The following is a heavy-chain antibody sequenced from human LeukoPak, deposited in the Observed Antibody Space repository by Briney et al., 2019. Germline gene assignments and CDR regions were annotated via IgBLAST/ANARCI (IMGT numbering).Heavy chain of an antibody. CDR3: AKDTAGAATRAFDI. D-gene: IGHD6-19*01. Sequence: SLRLSCAASGFTFDDYAMHWVRQAPGKGLEWVSGISWNSGSIGYADSVKGRFTISRDNAKNSLYLQMNSLRAEDMALYYCAKDTAGAATRAFDIWGQGTMVTVSS. V-gene: IGHV3-9*03. CDR1: GFTFDDYA. J-gene: IGHJ3*02. CDR2: ISWNSGSI.